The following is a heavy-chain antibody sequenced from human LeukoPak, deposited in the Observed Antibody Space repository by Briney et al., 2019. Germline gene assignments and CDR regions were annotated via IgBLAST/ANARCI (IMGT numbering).Heavy chain of an antibody. CDR3: ARDLAAAGTAFGAFDI. Sequence: GGSLRPSFAPPGFTVSSNYMGWVRQAPGKGLEGVSIFYSGGSTYYADSVKGRFTISRDNSKNTLYLQMNSLRAEDTAVYYCARDLAAAGTAFGAFDIWGQGTMVTVSS. J-gene: IGHJ3*02. CDR2: FYSGGST. D-gene: IGHD6-13*01. CDR1: GFTVSSNY. V-gene: IGHV3-53*01.